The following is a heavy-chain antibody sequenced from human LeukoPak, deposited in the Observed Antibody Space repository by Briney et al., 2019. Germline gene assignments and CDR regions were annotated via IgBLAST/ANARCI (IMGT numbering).Heavy chain of an antibody. CDR1: GGSISSGVSY. V-gene: IGHV4-31*03. J-gene: IGHJ3*02. CDR2: IYYSGST. Sequence: SQTLSLTCTLSGGSISSGVSYWGWIRQHPGKGLEWIGYIYYSGSTYYKPSHKSRVTISVDTSKNQFSLKLSSVTAADTAVYYWASDRGDAFDIWGQGTMVTVSS. CDR3: ASDRGDAFDI.